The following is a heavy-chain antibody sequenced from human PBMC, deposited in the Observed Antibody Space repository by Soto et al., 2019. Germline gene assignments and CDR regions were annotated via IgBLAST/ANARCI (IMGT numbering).Heavy chain of an antibody. J-gene: IGHJ3*02. Sequence: EGSLRLSCAASGFTFSSYAMSWVRQAPGKGLEWVSAISGSGGSTYYADSVKGRFTISRDNSKNTLYLQMNSLRAEDTAVYYCAKDLRHYYDSSGRDAFDIWGQGTMVTVSS. V-gene: IGHV3-23*01. CDR1: GFTFSSYA. CDR3: AKDLRHYYDSSGRDAFDI. CDR2: ISGSGGST. D-gene: IGHD3-22*01.